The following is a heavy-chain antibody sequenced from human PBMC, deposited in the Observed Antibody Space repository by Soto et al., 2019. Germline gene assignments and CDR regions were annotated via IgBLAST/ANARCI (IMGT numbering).Heavy chain of an antibody. CDR1: GGTFSSYA. V-gene: IGHV1-69*06. CDR2: IIPIFGTA. D-gene: IGHD2-15*01. J-gene: IGHJ6*02. CDR3: ARGPYIVVVVAATAPGEYYYGMDV. Sequence: VQLVQSGAEVKKPGSSVKVSCKASGGTFSSYAISWVRQAPGQGLEWMGGIIPIFGTANYAQKFQGRVTINAEKSTSTDHMELSSLRSEDTAVYYCARGPYIVVVVAATAPGEYYYGMDVWGQGTTVTVSS.